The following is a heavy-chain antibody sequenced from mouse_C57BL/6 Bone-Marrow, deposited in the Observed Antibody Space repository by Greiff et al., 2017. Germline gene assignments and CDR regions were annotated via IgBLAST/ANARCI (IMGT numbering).Heavy chain of an antibody. D-gene: IGHD1-1*01. V-gene: IGHV1-53*01. Sequence: VKLQQPGTELVKPGASVKLSCKASGYTFTSYWMHWVKQRPGQGLEWIGNINPSNGGTNYNEKFKSKATLTVDKSSSTAYMQLSSLTSEDSAVYYCAIDGSSYGWDFDVWGTGTTVTVSS. CDR2: INPSNGGT. CDR3: AIDGSSYGWDFDV. CDR1: GYTFTSYW. J-gene: IGHJ1*03.